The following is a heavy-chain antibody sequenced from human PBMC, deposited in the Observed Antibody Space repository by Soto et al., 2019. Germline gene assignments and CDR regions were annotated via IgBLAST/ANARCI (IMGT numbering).Heavy chain of an antibody. V-gene: IGHV4-59*01. D-gene: IGHD4-17*01. J-gene: IGHJ4*02. CDR3: ARGSALIYGDYPGAGYFDF. CDR2: VHYTGTT. Sequence: QLQLQESGPRLMKPSETLYLTCTVSGGSISSYYWRWIRQSPGRGLEWIGFVHYTGTTNYNPSLKSRVAMSLDSSKRQFSLTLKSVTTADTAVYYCARGSALIYGDYPGAGYFDFWGQGVLVTVSS. CDR1: GGSISSYY.